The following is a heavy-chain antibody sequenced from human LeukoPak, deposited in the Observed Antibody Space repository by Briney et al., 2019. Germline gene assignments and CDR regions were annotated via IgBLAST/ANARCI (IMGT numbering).Heavy chain of an antibody. D-gene: IGHD3-9*01. Sequence: GRSLRLSCAASRFTFDDYAMHWVRQVPRKGLEWVSGITWNSGRIAYADSVRGRFTISRDNAKNSLYLQMNSLRAEDMALYYCAKGVRFGLTDAVDMWGEGTIVTVSS. CDR2: ITWNSGRI. J-gene: IGHJ3*02. V-gene: IGHV3-9*03. CDR1: RFTFDDYA. CDR3: AKGVRFGLTDAVDM.